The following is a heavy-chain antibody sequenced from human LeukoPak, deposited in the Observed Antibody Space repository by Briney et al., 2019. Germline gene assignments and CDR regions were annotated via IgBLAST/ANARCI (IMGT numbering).Heavy chain of an antibody. D-gene: IGHD3-10*01. V-gene: IGHV1-2*02. J-gene: IGHJ5*02. CDR1: GYTFTGCY. CDR3: ARGSYYGSGSYPLTNWFDP. Sequence: ASVEVSCKASGYTFTGCYMHWVRQAPGQGVEWMGWINPNSGGTNYAQKFQGRVTMTRDTSISTAYMELSRLRSDDTAVYYCARGSYYGSGSYPLTNWFDPWGQGTLVTVSS. CDR2: INPNSGGT.